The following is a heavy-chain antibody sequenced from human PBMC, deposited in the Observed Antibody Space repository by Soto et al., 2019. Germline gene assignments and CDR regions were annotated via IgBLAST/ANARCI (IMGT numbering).Heavy chain of an antibody. Sequence: VQLVESGGGLVRPGGSLRLSCAASGFTFINAWMSWVRQAPGKGLEWVGRIRSKSDGGTADYAAPVKGRFTISRDDSKNTLYLQMNSLRDEDTAVYYCATGYCSGGSCYSGYFQHWGQGTLVTVSS. D-gene: IGHD2-15*01. CDR3: ATGYCSGGSCYSGYFQH. CDR1: GFTFINAW. CDR2: IRSKSDGGTA. J-gene: IGHJ1*01. V-gene: IGHV3-15*01.